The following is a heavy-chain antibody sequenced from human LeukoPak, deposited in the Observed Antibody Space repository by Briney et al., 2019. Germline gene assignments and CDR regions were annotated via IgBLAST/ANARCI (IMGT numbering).Heavy chain of an antibody. CDR1: GFTFSGYG. D-gene: IGHD3-10*01. CDR2: ISHDGSNK. V-gene: IGHV3-30*18. J-gene: IGHJ4*02. CDR3: AKEIYYDSGSYPDY. Sequence: GGSLRLSCAASGFTFSGYGVHWIRQAPGKGLEWVAAISHDGSNKYYAESMKGRFTISRDNSKNTLYLQMSGLRAEDTAVYYCAKEIYYDSGSYPDYWGQGTLVTVSS.